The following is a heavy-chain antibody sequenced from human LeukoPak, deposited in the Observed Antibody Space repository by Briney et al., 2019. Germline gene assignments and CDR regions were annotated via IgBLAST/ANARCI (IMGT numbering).Heavy chain of an antibody. CDR3: ARGGYSYGYLNWFDP. V-gene: IGHV4-59*01. CDR1: GFAFTTAW. Sequence: GSLRLSCAASGFAFTTAWMTWVRQAPGKGLEWVGHIFYNGNSNYNPSLKSRVTISLDTSKNQFSLKMTSVTAADTAVYYCARGGYSYGYLNWFDPWGQGILVTVSS. CDR2: IFYNGNS. J-gene: IGHJ5*02. D-gene: IGHD5-18*01.